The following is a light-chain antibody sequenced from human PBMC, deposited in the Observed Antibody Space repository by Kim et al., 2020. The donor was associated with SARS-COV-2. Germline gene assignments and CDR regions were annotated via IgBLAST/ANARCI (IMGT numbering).Light chain of an antibody. Sequence: SFGNRVTITCRESQGISNALAWYQQKPGKVPKVLLHAASNLKPGVPSRFSGSGSGTTYTLTISSLQPEDFATYFCQQYYSTPPVTFGPGTKVDIK. CDR3: QQYYSTPPVT. V-gene: IGKV1-NL1*01. CDR2: AAS. J-gene: IGKJ3*01. CDR1: QGISNA.